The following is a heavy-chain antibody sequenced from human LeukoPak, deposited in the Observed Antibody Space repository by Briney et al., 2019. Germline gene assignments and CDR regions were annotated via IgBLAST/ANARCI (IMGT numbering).Heavy chain of an antibody. CDR1: GLTFSNNS. V-gene: IGHV3-23*01. CDR2: VSGSAANT. J-gene: IGHJ4*02. CDR3: AKETLSSFDY. D-gene: IGHD3-16*01. Sequence: GRPLRLSCPLSGLTFSNNSMSWVRQAPGKWLESDSAVSGSAANTYYADSVTGRFTISTDNSKNTLYLQMNSLRAEDTDVYYCAKETLSSFDYWGQGTLVTVSS.